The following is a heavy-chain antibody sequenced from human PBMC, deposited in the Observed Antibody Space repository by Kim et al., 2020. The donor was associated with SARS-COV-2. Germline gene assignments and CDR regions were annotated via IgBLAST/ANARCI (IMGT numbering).Heavy chain of an antibody. D-gene: IGHD2-21*01. Sequence: GGSLRLSCAASGFSVGTNAMSWVRQAPGKGLEWVGIIFGSGAASFTDSATARFTISSNTSENTLYLHKLSMRAQDTDATPFASKLRRIGDYGMDVW. CDR2: IFGSGAA. J-gene: IGHJ6*01. V-gene: IGHV3-53*01. CDR3: ASKLRRIGDYGMDV. CDR1: GFSVGTNA.